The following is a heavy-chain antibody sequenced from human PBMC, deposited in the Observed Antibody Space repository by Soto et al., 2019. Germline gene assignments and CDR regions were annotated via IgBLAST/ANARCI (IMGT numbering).Heavy chain of an antibody. CDR3: VGGRGRLVGFDY. J-gene: IGHJ4*02. Sequence: QVQLQQWGAGLLKPSETLSLTCAVNTESFSNYYWSWIRQPPGKGLEWVGEINDSGNTNYSPSLKCRVTISVDTSKNQFSLKRASVTAADTAIYYCVGGRGRLVGFDYWGQGTLVTVSS. V-gene: IGHV4-34*01. CDR1: TESFSNYY. D-gene: IGHD2-8*02. CDR2: INDSGNT.